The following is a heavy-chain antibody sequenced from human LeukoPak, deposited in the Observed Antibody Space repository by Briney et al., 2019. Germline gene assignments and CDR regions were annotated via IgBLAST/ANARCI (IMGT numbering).Heavy chain of an antibody. Sequence: GGSLRLSCAASGFTFGSYAMSWVRQAPGKGLEWVSAISGSGGSTYYADSVKGRFTISRDNSKNTLYLQMNSLRAEDTAVYYCAKGSGYYPILDYWGQGTLVTVSS. V-gene: IGHV3-23*01. CDR3: AKGSGYYPILDY. D-gene: IGHD3-3*01. CDR1: GFTFGSYA. CDR2: ISGSGGST. J-gene: IGHJ4*02.